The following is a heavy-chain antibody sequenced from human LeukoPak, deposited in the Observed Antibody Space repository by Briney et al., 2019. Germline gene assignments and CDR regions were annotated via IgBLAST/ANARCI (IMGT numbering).Heavy chain of an antibody. D-gene: IGHD4-23*01. CDR2: IKFDGHEK. CDR3: VCDFNRNSGY. Sequence: PGGSLRLSCAASGFTFSSYSMNWVRQAPGKGLEWVANIKFDGHEKYHLDSVRGRFTISRDNAKNSLYLQMNSLRNEDTAMYYCVCDFNRNSGYWGQGTLVSVSS. V-gene: IGHV3-7*01. CDR1: GFTFSSYS. J-gene: IGHJ4*02.